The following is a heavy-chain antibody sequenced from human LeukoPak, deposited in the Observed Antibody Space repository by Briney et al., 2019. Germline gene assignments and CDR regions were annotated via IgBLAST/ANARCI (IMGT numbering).Heavy chain of an antibody. D-gene: IGHD3-10*01. Sequence: PGRSLRLSCAASGFTFNNYALHWVRQAPGKGLQWVAVVSNDGNNKQYVDSVKGRFTISRDNAKNSLYLQMNSLRAEDTAVYYCARDSGYYGSGSYYYYGMDVWGQGTTVTVSS. CDR2: VSNDGNNK. V-gene: IGHV3-30*07. CDR3: ARDSGYYGSGSYYYYGMDV. J-gene: IGHJ6*02. CDR1: GFTFNNYA.